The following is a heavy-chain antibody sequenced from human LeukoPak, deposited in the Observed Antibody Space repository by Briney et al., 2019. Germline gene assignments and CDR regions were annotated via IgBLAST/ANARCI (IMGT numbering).Heavy chain of an antibody. CDR2: IASDGSST. V-gene: IGHV3-74*01. J-gene: IGHJ4*02. D-gene: IGHD4-23*01. CDR3: ARGRPHGNDY. CDR1: GFTFSSYW. Sequence: GRPLRLSCAASGFTFSSYWMNWVRQAPGKGLVWVSRIASDGSSTTYADSVKGRFSISRDNAKNTLYLQMNSLRVEDTAVYYCARGRPHGNDYWGQGTLVTVSS.